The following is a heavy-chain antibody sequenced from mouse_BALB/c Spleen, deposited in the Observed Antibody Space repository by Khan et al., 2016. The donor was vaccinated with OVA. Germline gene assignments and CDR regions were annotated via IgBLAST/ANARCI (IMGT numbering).Heavy chain of an antibody. D-gene: IGHD1-1*01. CDR2: IDPANGNT. J-gene: IGHJ4*01. CDR3: ARTTVGYAMDD. V-gene: IGHV14-3*02. CDR1: GFNIKDTY. Sequence: VQLQQSGAELVKPGASVKLSCTASGFNIKDTYMHWVKQRPEQGLEWIGRIDPANGNTKYDPKFQGKATITADTSSNTAYLQLSSLTSEDTAVYYCARTTVGYAMDDWGQGTSVTVSS.